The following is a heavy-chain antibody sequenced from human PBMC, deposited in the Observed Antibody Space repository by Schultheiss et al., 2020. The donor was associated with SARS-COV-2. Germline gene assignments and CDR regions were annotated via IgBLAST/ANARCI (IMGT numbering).Heavy chain of an antibody. CDR2: INHSGST. Sequence: SETLSLTCAVYGGSFSGYYWSWIRQPPGKGLEWIGEINHSGSTNYNPSLKSRVTISVDTSKNQFSLKLSSVTAADTAVYYCARSGMGYCDGDCRGFDYWGQGTQVTVSS. V-gene: IGHV4-34*01. CDR3: ARSGMGYCDGDCRGFDY. J-gene: IGHJ4*02. CDR1: GGSFSGYY. D-gene: IGHD2-21*02.